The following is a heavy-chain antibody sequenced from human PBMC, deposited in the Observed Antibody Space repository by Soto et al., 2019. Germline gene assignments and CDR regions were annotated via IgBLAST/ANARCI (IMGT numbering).Heavy chain of an antibody. J-gene: IGHJ4*02. D-gene: IGHD3-22*01. CDR3: AIRYYDTCGYI. CDR1: GFTFSSFA. CDR2: ISYDGSNK. V-gene: IGHV3-30-3*01. Sequence: QVQLVESGGGVVQPGRSLRLSCEASGFTFSSFAMHWVRQAPGKGLEWVSIISYDGSNKYYADSVKGRFTISRDNSKNTLYVRMNSLRPEDTAVYYCAIRYYDTCGYIWGQGTLVTVSS.